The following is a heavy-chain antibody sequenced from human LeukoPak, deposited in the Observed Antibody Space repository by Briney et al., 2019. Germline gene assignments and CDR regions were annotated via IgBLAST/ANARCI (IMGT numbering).Heavy chain of an antibody. CDR2: IYSGGST. V-gene: IGHV3-53*01. J-gene: IGHJ4*02. D-gene: IGHD2-15*01. CDR1: GFTVSGNY. CDR3: VTTDYCGGGSCYSGFDH. Sequence: PAGSLRFSCAASGFTVSGNYMSWVRQAPGKGVEWVSVIYSGGSTYYADSVKGRFTISRDNSKNTLYLQMNSLRAEDTAVYYCVTTDYCGGGSCYSGFDHWGQGTLVTVSS.